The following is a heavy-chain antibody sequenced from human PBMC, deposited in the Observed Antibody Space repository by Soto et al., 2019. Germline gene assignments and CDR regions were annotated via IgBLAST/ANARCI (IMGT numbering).Heavy chain of an antibody. J-gene: IGHJ4*02. CDR3: ARESEDLTSSFDY. Sequence: LRLSCAASGFTFTRYSMNWVRQAPGKGLEWVSSISSTTNYIYYGDSMKGRFTISRDNAKNSLYLEMNSLRAEDTAVYYCARESEDLTSSFDYWGQGTLVTVSS. CDR1: GFTFTRYS. CDR2: ISSTTNYI. V-gene: IGHV3-21*06.